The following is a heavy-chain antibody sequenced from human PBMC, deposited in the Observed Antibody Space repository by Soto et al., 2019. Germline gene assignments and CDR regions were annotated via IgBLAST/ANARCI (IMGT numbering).Heavy chain of an antibody. CDR3: ARLLWSRGDWFDP. D-gene: IGHD3-10*01. V-gene: IGHV4-34*01. CDR1: CGSFSGYY. J-gene: IGHJ5*02. CDR2: INHSGST. Sequence: SETLSLTCAVYCGSFSGYYWSWIRQPPGKGLEWIGEINHSGSTNYNPSLKSRVTISVDTSKNQFSLKLSSVTAADTAVYYCARLLWSRGDWFDPWGQGTLVTVSS.